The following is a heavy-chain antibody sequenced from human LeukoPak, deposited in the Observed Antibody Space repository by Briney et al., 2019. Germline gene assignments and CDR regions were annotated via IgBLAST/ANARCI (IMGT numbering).Heavy chain of an antibody. CDR1: GYTFTGYY. D-gene: IGHD3-16*02. CDR2: INPNSGGT. CDR3: ARGMERYDYVWGSYPRGGNFDY. J-gene: IGHJ4*02. V-gene: IGHV1-2*02. Sequence: ASVKVSCKASGYTFTGYYMHWVRQAPGQGLEWMGWINPNSGGTKYAQKYQGRVTMTRVTSISTAYMELSSLRSDDTAVYYCARGMERYDYVWGSYPRGGNFDYWGQGTLVTVSS.